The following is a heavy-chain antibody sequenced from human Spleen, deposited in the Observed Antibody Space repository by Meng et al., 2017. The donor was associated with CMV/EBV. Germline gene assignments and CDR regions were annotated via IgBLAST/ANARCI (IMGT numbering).Heavy chain of an antibody. CDR1: GFTFSSYA. V-gene: IGHV3-21*01. CDR3: AIEGGYCSSTSCPGDS. CDR2: ISSSRSYI. J-gene: IGHJ5*02. D-gene: IGHD2-2*01. Sequence: GESLKISCAASGFTFSSYAMHWVRQAPGKGLEWVSSISSSRSYIYYADSVKGRFTISRDNAKNSLYLQMNSLRAEDTAVYYCAIEGGYCSSTSCPGDSWGQGTLVTVSS.